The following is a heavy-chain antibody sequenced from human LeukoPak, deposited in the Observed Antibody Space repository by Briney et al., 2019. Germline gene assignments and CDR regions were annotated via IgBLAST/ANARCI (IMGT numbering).Heavy chain of an antibody. CDR3: ARQGPYCGGDCSNYFDF. J-gene: IGHJ4*02. D-gene: IGHD2-21*01. V-gene: IGHV4-38-2*01. Sequence: PSETLSLTCAVSGYSISSGFYWDWIRQPPGKGLEWIGTIYHSGSTYYNPSLKSRVTISVDTSTNQSSLKLSSVTAADTAVFYCARQGPYCGGDCSNYFDFWGQGILVTVSS. CDR1: GYSISSGFY. CDR2: IYHSGST.